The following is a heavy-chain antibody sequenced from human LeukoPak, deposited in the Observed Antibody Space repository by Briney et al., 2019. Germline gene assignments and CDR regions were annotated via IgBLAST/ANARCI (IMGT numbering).Heavy chain of an antibody. V-gene: IGHV3-74*01. Sequence: GGSLRLSCAASGFTVSSNYMSWVRQAPGKGVVWVSRIISNENSATYADSVKGRFTISRDNAKNTLYLQMNSLRAEDTAVYYCVRGGIASAFDIWGQGTMVTVSS. J-gene: IGHJ3*02. CDR1: GFTVSSNY. CDR2: IISNENSA. D-gene: IGHD6-13*01. CDR3: VRGGIASAFDI.